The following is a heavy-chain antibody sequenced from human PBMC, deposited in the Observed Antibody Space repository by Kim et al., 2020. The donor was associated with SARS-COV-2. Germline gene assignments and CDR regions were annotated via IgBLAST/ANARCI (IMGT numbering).Heavy chain of an antibody. V-gene: IGHV3-7*01. J-gene: IGHJ4*02. Sequence: GGSLRLSCVASGFTFSSDWMSWVRQAPGKGLEWVANISPDGTYVYYVDSVKGRFTVSRDNAKNSLYLQLSSLRAGDTAVYYCARDPDCVNGVCWNNWGQGTLVTVSS. CDR1: GFTFSSDW. CDR2: ISPDGTYV. CDR3: ARDPDCVNGVCWNN. D-gene: IGHD2-8*01.